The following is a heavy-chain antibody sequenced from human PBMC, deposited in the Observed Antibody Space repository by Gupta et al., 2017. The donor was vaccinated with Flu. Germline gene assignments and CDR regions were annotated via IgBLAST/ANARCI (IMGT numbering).Heavy chain of an antibody. Sequence: GGGVAQPGKSLRLSCTASGITFSSSGMHWVRQAPGKGLEWVAVVWYDGRNKFYADSVKGRFTVSRDNSQNILSLQLDSLSGDDTGVYYCAKDLTGGAYFDLWGQGVQVTVSS. CDR2: VWYDGRNK. V-gene: IGHV3-33*06. CDR3: AKDLTGGAYFDL. D-gene: IGHD3-10*01. CDR1: GITFSSSG. J-gene: IGHJ4*02.